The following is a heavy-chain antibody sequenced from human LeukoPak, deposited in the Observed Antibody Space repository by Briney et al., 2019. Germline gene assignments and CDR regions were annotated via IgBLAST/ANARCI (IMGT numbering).Heavy chain of an antibody. D-gene: IGHD2-15*01. CDR3: ASAYSLVVVVAEDNY. CDR2: ISSSSSTI. CDR1: GFTFSSYS. V-gene: IGHV3-48*04. J-gene: IGHJ4*02. Sequence: GGSLRLSCAASGFTFSSYSMNWVRQAPGKGLEWVSYISSSSSTIYYADSVKGRFTISRDNAKNSLYLQMNSLRAEDTAVYYCASAYSLVVVVAEDNYWGQGTLVTVSS.